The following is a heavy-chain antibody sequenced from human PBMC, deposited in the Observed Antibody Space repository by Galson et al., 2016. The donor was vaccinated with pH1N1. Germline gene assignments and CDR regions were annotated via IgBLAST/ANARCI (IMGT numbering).Heavy chain of an antibody. CDR2: IYYSGST. CDR1: GGSISSGGYY. Sequence: ETLSLTCTVSGGSISSGGYYWSWIRQPPGKGLEWIGYIYYSGSTNYNPSLKSRVTISVDTSKNQFSLKLTSVTAADTAVYFCATVLWFGELGGWFDPWGQGTLVTVSS. J-gene: IGHJ5*02. V-gene: IGHV4-61*08. CDR3: ATVLWFGELGGWFDP. D-gene: IGHD3-10*01.